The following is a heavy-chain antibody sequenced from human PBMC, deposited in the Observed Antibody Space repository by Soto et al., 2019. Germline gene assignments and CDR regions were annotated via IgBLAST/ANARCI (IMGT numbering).Heavy chain of an antibody. CDR2: ISYDGSNK. CDR1: GFTFSSYA. Sequence: GGSLRLSCAASGFTFSSYAMHWVRQAPGKGLEWVAVISYDGSNKYYADSVKGRFTISRDNSKNTLYLQMNSLRAEDTAVYYCARDDDILTGYYSGFDYWGQGTLVTVSS. D-gene: IGHD3-9*01. V-gene: IGHV3-30-3*01. CDR3: ARDDDILTGYYSGFDY. J-gene: IGHJ4*02.